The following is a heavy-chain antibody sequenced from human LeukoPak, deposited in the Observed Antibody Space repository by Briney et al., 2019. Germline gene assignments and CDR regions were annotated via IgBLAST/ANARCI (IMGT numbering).Heavy chain of an antibody. CDR2: MRDTGAS. V-gene: IGHV4-59*11. J-gene: IGHJ5*02. CDR1: GASLKSRA. CDR3: ARGSGWYDP. Sequence: SETLSLTCTVSGASLKSRAWTWIRQSPGKGLEWIGYMRDTGASNFNPSLKSRVSISLDPSKNQSSLQLTSVTTADTAVYYCARGSGWYDPWGQGTRVTVSS. D-gene: IGHD6-19*01.